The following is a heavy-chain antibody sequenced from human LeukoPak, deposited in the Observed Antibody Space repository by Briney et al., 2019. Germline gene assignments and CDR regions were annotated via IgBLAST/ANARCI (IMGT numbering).Heavy chain of an antibody. CDR2: INGGGENT. CDR1: GFTFTSYA. D-gene: IGHD1-1*01. J-gene: IGHJ2*01. Sequence: PGGSLRLSCAASGFTFTSYAMSWIRQAPGKGLEWVSAINGGGENTYYGDSVKGRFTISRDNSKNTLYLQINSLRAEDTATYYCAKPRAMTTGVGRYFDLWGRGTLVTVSS. V-gene: IGHV3-23*01. CDR3: AKPRAMTTGVGRYFDL.